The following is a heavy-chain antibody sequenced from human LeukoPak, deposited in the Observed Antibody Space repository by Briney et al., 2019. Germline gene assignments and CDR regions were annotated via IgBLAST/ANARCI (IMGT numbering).Heavy chain of an antibody. CDR2: ISGSGGST. J-gene: IGHJ6*02. Sequence: GGSLRLSCAASGFTFSSYAMSWVRQAPGKGLEWVSAISGSGGSTYYADSVKGRFTISRDNSKNTLYQQMNSLRAEDTAVYYCAKDLALWVRGYGMDVWGQGTTVTVSS. CDR1: GFTFSSYA. V-gene: IGHV3-23*01. D-gene: IGHD2-21*01. CDR3: AKDLALWVRGYGMDV.